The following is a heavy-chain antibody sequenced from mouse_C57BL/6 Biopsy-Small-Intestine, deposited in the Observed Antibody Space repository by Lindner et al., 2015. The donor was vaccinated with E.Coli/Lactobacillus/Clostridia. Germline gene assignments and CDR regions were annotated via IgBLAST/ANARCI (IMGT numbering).Heavy chain of an antibody. CDR2: INPSIGVT. Sequence: VQLQESGPELVKPGASVKISCKASGYSFTNYYMNWVKQSPEKSLEWIGEINPSIGVTTYNQNFKAKATLTVDKSSNTSYMQLKSLTSGDSAVYYCAGSNPYYYATDYWGQGTSVTVSS. CDR1: GYSFTNYY. V-gene: IGHV1-42*01. J-gene: IGHJ4*01. CDR3: AGSNPYYYATDY.